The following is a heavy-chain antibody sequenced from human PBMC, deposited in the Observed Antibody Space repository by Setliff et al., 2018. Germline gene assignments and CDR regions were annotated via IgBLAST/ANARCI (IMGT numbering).Heavy chain of an antibody. V-gene: IGHV4-39*07. CDR3: ARDLYDYVWGTYRYHDAFDI. D-gene: IGHD3-16*02. J-gene: IGHJ3*02. CDR2: IYYSGST. Sequence: SETLSLTCTVSGGSISSYYWGWIRQPPGKGLERIGSIYYSGSTYYNPSLKSRVTISVDTSKNQFSLKLSSVTAADTAVYYCARDLYDYVWGTYRYHDAFDIWGQGTMVTVSS. CDR1: GGSISSYY.